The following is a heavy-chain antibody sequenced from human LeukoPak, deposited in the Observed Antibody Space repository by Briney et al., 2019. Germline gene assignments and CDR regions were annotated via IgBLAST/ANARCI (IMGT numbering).Heavy chain of an antibody. Sequence: GGSLRLSCAASGFTFSSYCMSWVRQAPGKGLVWVSVISSSGGSTNYADSVKGRFIISRDNAKNTLYLQMNSLRAEDTAVYYCATPSSGCHLDYWGQGTLVTVSS. CDR3: ATPSSGCHLDY. D-gene: IGHD6-19*01. CDR2: ISSSGGST. V-gene: IGHV3-23*01. J-gene: IGHJ4*02. CDR1: GFTFSSYC.